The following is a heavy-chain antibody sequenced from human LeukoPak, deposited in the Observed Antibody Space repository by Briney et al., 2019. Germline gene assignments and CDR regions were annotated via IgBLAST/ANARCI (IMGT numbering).Heavy chain of an antibody. D-gene: IGHD6-19*01. CDR3: ASRGYSSGWYPY. J-gene: IGHJ4*02. Sequence: SEILSLTCTVSGGSISSYYWSWIRQPPGKGLEWIGYIYYSGSTNYNPSLKSRVNISVDTSKNQFSLKLSSVTAADTAVYYCASRGYSSGWYPYWGQGTLVTVSS. V-gene: IGHV4-59*01. CDR2: IYYSGST. CDR1: GGSISSYY.